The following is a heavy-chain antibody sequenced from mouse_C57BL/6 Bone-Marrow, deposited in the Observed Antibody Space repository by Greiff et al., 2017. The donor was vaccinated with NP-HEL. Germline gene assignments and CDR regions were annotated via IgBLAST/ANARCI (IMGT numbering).Heavy chain of an antibody. CDR3: ARDLGVYYSNYDYAMDY. D-gene: IGHD2-5*01. J-gene: IGHJ4*01. V-gene: IGHV5-16*01. CDR1: GFTFSDYY. Sequence: EVMLVESEGGLVQPGSSMKLSCTASGFTFSDYYMAWVRQVPEKGLEWVANINYDGSSTYYLDSLKSRFIISRDNAKNILYLQMSSLKSEDTATYYCARDLGVYYSNYDYAMDYWGQGTSVTVSS. CDR2: INYDGSST.